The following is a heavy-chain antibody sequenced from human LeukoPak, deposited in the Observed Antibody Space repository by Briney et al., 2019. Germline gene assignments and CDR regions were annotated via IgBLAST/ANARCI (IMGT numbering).Heavy chain of an antibody. CDR2: IYYIGST. CDR1: GGSISSYY. V-gene: IGHV4-59*01. D-gene: IGHD3-10*01. CDR3: ASTKYYYGSGSKVNWFDP. J-gene: IGHJ5*02. Sequence: ETLSLTCTVSGGSISSYYWGWIRQPPGKGLEWIGQIYYIGSTRYNPSLKSRVTISVDTSKNQFSLKLSSVTAADTAVYYCASTKYYYGSGSKVNWFDPWGQGTLVTVSS.